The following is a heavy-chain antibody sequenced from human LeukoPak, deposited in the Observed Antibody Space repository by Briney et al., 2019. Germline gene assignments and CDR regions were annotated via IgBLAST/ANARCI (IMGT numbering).Heavy chain of an antibody. J-gene: IGHJ4*02. CDR3: ARGTYWSPLDFDY. CDR1: GLTVSSNY. CDR2: ISSDSSSFK. D-gene: IGHD1-1*01. V-gene: IGHV3-21*04. Sequence: ESGGSLRLSCAASGLTVSSNYMNWARQAPGKGLEWVSSISSDSSSFKYYAHSVQGRFTISRDNARNSLYLQMNSLRAEDTAVYYCARGTYWSPLDFDYWGQGSLVTVSS.